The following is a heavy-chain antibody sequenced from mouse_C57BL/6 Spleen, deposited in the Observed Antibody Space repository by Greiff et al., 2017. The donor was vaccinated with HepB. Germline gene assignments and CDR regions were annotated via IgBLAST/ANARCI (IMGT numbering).Heavy chain of an antibody. J-gene: IGHJ3*01. CDR3: ARVESGYYGSTAWFAY. Sequence: EVMLVESEGGLVQPGSSMKLSCTASGFTFSDYYMAWVRQVPEKGLEWVANINYDGSSTYYLDSLKSRFIISRDNAKNILYLQMSSLKSEDTATYYCARVESGYYGSTAWFAYWGQGTLVTVSA. CDR2: INYDGSST. D-gene: IGHD1-1*01. V-gene: IGHV5-16*01. CDR1: GFTFSDYY.